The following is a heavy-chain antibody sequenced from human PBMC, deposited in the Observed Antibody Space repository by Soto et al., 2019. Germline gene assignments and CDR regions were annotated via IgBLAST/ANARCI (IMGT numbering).Heavy chain of an antibody. CDR2: IFSNDEK. J-gene: IGHJ6*03. CDR1: GFSLSNARMG. V-gene: IGHV2-26*01. D-gene: IGHD3-10*01. Sequence: PTLVNPTETLTLTCTVSGFSLSNARMGVSWIRQPPGKALEWLAHIFSNDEKSYSTSLKSRLTISKDTSKSQVVLTMTNMDPVDTATYYCARYYYGSGSPPGGYYYYYMDVWGKGTTVTVSS. CDR3: ARYYYGSGSPPGGYYYYYMDV.